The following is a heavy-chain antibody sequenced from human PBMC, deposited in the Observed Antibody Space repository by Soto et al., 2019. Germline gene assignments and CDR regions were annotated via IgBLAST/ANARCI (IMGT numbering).Heavy chain of an antibody. V-gene: IGHV1-3*01. D-gene: IGHD3-3*01. CDR3: ARGPSGYYDFWSGSLDY. CDR1: GYTFTSYA. CDR2: INAGNGNT. Sequence: ASVKVSCKASGYTFTSYAMHWVRQAPGQRLEWMGWINAGNGNTRYSQKFQGRVTITRDTSASTAYMELSSLRSEDTAVYYCARGPSGYYDFWSGSLDYWGQGTLVTVSS. J-gene: IGHJ4*02.